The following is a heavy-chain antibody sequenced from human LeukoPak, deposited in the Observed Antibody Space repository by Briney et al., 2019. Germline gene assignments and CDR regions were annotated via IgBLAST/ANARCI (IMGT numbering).Heavy chain of an antibody. Sequence: SETLSLTCSVSGGSISNYYWSWIRQPPGKGLEWIGYIFSRGSSNYSPSLKSRVTISVDTSKNQFSLKLSSVTAADTAVYYCARASDSSGYYDPDYWGQGTLVTVSS. J-gene: IGHJ4*02. CDR3: ARASDSSGYYDPDY. V-gene: IGHV4-59*01. D-gene: IGHD3-22*01. CDR2: IFSRGSS. CDR1: GGSISNYY.